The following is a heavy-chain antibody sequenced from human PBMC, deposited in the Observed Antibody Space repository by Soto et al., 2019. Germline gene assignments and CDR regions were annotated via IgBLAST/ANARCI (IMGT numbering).Heavy chain of an antibody. D-gene: IGHD4-17*01. CDR2: INHSGST. Sequence: QVQLQQWGAGLMKPSETLSLTCAVYGGSFSGCYWSWIRQPPGKGLEWIGEINHSGSTNYNPSLKSRVTISVDTSKNQFSLKLSSVTAADTAVYYCAREYGDYGVIDYWGQGTLVTVSS. CDR1: GGSFSGCY. CDR3: AREYGDYGVIDY. V-gene: IGHV4-34*01. J-gene: IGHJ4*02.